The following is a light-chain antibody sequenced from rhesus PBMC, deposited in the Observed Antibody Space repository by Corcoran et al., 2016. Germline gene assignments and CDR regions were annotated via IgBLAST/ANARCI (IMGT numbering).Light chain of an antibody. CDR1: PSDIGNDNR. CDR2: EVT. Sequence: QTAPTQSPSVSGSPGQSVTISCTGTPSDIGNDNRGSWYQQYPGKAPKLMIYEVTKRPSGVSDRFSGSKFGNAASLTISGLQPEDEADYYCCADTTSNTYLFGVGTRLTVL. V-gene: IGLV2-13*03. CDR3: CADTTSNTYL. J-gene: IGLJ1*01.